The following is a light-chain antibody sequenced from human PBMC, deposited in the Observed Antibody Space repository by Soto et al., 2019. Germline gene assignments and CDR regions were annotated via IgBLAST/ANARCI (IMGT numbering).Light chain of an antibody. CDR3: CSYTEVHPRFYV. CDR1: RCEIGTYNY. CDR2: DVG. Sequence: QSVLAQPASVSGSPGQSITISCTGTRCEIGTYNYVSWYQHHPDKVTKLIIYDVGSRPSGVSNRFSGSKIGSTASLDISGLQAEDEADYYCCSYTEVHPRFYVGGPGTKFTVL. J-gene: IGLJ1*01. V-gene: IGLV2-14*03.